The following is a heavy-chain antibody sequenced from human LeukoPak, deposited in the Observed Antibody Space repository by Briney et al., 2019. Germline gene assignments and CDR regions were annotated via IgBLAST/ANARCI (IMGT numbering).Heavy chain of an antibody. J-gene: IGHJ6*03. CDR1: GGSISSYY. Sequence: PSETLSLTCTVSGGSISSYYWSRIRQPPGKGLEWIGYIYTSGSTNYNPSLKSRVTISVDTSKNQFSLKLSSVTAADTAVYYCARAIAPNGLYYYYYMDVWGKGTTVTVSS. CDR3: ARAIAPNGLYYYYYMDV. D-gene: IGHD2-2*02. V-gene: IGHV4-4*09. CDR2: IYTSGST.